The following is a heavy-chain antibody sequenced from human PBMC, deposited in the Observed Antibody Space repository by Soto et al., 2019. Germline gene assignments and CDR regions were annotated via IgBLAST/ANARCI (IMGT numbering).Heavy chain of an antibody. V-gene: IGHV5-10-1*01. CDR1: GYSFTSYW. CDR3: ARRAISMVRGVTYGNYYYYGMDV. Sequence: GESLKISCKGSGYSFTSYWISWVRQMPGKGLEWMGRIDHSDSYTNYSPSFQGHVTISADKSISTAYLQWSSLKASDTAMYYCARRAISMVRGVTYGNYYYYGMDVWGQGTTVTV. D-gene: IGHD3-10*01. CDR2: IDHSDSYT. J-gene: IGHJ6*02.